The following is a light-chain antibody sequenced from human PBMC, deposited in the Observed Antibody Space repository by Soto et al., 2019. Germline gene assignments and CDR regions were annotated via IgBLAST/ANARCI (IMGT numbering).Light chain of an antibody. J-gene: IGKJ4*01. CDR3: QQYDNWPST. CDR1: QSISRS. V-gene: IGKV3-15*01. Sequence: EIVLTQSPAILSVSPGERATLSCRASQSISRSLAWYQQKPGQAPRLLIYGASNRATGIPARFGGSGSGTEFTLTISSLQSEDFAVYSCQQYDNWPSTFGGGTKVDI. CDR2: GAS.